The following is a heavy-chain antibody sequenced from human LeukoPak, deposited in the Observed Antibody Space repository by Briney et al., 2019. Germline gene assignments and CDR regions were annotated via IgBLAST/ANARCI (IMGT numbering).Heavy chain of an antibody. CDR1: GYTFTSYC. D-gene: IGHD5-18*01. V-gene: IGHV1-18*01. CDR3: ARARLYSYADY. J-gene: IGHJ4*02. CDR2: ISAYNGNT. Sequence: ASVKVSCKASGYTFTSYCISWVRHAPGQGLEWMGWISAYNGNTNYAQKLQGRVTMTTDTSTSTAYTELRSLRSDDAAVCDCARARLYSYADYWGQGTLVTVSS.